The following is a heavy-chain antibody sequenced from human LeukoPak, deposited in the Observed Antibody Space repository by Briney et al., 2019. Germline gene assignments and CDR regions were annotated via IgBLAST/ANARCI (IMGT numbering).Heavy chain of an antibody. D-gene: IGHD2-15*01. J-gene: IGHJ5*02. Sequence: KPGGSLRLSCAASELTFSDYYMSWIRQAPGKGLEWIAYISSSGSTTYYADSVKGRFTVSRDNAEKSLYLQMNSLRAEDTAVYYCARVIGYCSGGSCFNWFDPWGQGTLVTVSS. V-gene: IGHV3-11*04. CDR2: ISSSGSTT. CDR3: ARVIGYCSGGSCFNWFDP. CDR1: ELTFSDYY.